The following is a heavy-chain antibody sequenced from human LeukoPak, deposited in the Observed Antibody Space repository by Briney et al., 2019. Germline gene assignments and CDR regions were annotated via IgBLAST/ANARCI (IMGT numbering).Heavy chain of an antibody. Sequence: GGSLRLSCAASGFTFSSYWVNWVREAPGKGLEWVANINQDESEKYYVDSVKGRFTISRDNAKKLLYLQMNSLRAEDTAVYYCARGQVTAVTGLASFGIWGQGTMITVSS. D-gene: IGHD4-17*01. V-gene: IGHV3-7*04. CDR1: GFTFSSYW. CDR3: ARGQVTAVTGLASFGI. J-gene: IGHJ3*02. CDR2: INQDESEK.